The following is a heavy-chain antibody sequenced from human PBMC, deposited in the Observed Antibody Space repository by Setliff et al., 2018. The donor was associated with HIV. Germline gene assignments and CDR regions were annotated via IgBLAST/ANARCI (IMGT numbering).Heavy chain of an antibody. CDR2: IYRDGAT. CDR3: ARGRINYGDYY. CDR1: GFTVSDNY. Sequence: PGGSLRLSCAASGFTVSDNYMSWVRQAPGKGLEWVSVIYRDGATYYADSVKGRFTISRDTAKNTVYLQMSSLTSEDTAFYYCARGRINYGDYYWGQGTLVTVSS. V-gene: IGHV3-53*01. D-gene: IGHD4-17*01. J-gene: IGHJ4*02.